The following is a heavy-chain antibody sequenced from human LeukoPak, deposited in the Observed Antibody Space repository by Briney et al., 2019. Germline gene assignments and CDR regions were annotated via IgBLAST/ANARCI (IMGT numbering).Heavy chain of an antibody. V-gene: IGHV4-4*07. D-gene: IGHD3-10*01. CDR1: TTSINDFY. CDR3: AGTRIIWFGESRASLYY. J-gene: IGHJ4*02. CDR2: IFTGGSA. Sequence: SETLSLTCTISTTSINDFYWTWIRQPAGKGLEYVGHIFTGGSADYNASLKNRLTMPVETSKTQVSLRLYSVTAADTAVYYCAGTRIIWFGESRASLYYWGQGTQVTASS.